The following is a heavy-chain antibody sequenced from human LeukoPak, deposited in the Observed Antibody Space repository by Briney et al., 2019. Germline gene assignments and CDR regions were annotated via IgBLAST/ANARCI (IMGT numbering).Heavy chain of an antibody. Sequence: GGSLRLSCAASGFTFSSYGVHWVRQAPGKGLEWVAFIRYDGSNKYYADSVKGRFTISRDNSKNTLYLQMNSLRAEDTAVYYCAKGSGIGMITFGGIYYWGQGTLVTVSS. J-gene: IGHJ4*02. CDR2: IRYDGSNK. CDR3: AKGSGIGMITFGGIYY. CDR1: GFTFSSYG. V-gene: IGHV3-30*02. D-gene: IGHD3-16*01.